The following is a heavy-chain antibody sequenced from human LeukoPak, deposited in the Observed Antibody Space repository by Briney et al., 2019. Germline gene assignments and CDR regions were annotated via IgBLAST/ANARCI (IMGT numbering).Heavy chain of an antibody. J-gene: IGHJ3*02. CDR1: GFTFSDYY. CDR2: ISSSSSYT. D-gene: IGHD2/OR15-2a*01. CDR3: LPLLSRPYVEDGFDI. V-gene: IGHV3-11*06. Sequence: GGSLRLSCTASGFTFSDYYMSWIRQAPGRGLEWVSYISSSSSYTKYADSGKGRFTISRDNARNSLYLQMNSLRAEDTAVYYCLPLLSRPYVEDGFDIWGQGTMVTVSS.